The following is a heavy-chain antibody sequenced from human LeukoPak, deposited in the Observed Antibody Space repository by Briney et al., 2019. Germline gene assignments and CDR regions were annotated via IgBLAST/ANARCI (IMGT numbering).Heavy chain of an antibody. CDR3: ARHQPSIRIAVAIYYYYMDV. Sequence: GGSLRLSCAASGFTFSDYYMSWIRQAPGKGLEWVSYISSSGSTIYYADSVKGRFTISRDNAKNSLYLQMNSLRAEDTAVYYSARHQPSIRIAVAIYYYYMDVWGKGTTVTVSS. D-gene: IGHD6-19*01. J-gene: IGHJ6*03. CDR1: GFTFSDYY. V-gene: IGHV3-11*01. CDR2: ISSSGSTI.